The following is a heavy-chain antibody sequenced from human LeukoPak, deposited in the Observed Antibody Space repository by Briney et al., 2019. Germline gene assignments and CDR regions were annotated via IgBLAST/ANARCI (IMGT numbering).Heavy chain of an antibody. J-gene: IGHJ4*02. D-gene: IGHD3-3*01. V-gene: IGHV1-24*01. CDR3: ATALGDFWSGYTLYYFDY. CDR1: GYTLTELS. CDR2: FDPEDGET. Sequence: ASVKVSCKVSGYTLTELSMHWVRQAPGKGLEWMGGFDPEDGETIYAQKFQGRVTMTEDTSTDTAYMELSSLRSEDTAVYYCATALGDFWSGYTLYYFDYWGQGTLDTVSS.